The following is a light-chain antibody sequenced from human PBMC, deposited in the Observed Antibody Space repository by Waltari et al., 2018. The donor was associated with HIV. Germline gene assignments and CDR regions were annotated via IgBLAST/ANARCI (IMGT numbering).Light chain of an antibody. CDR3: MEALEVT. V-gene: IGKV2-28*01. J-gene: IGKJ1*01. CDR1: RSLLQSNGYNY. CDR2: FAS. Sequence: DIVMTQSPLALAVTPGEPASISCGSSRSLLQSNGYNYLDWYLQKPGQSPQLLIYFASNRASGAPDRFSGSGSGRDFTLKISRVEAEDVGVYYCMEALEVTFGQGTKVEIK.